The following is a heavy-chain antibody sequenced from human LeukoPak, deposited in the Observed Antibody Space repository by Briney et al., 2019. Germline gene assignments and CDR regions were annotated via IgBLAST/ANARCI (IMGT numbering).Heavy chain of an antibody. J-gene: IGHJ6*02. Sequence: PETLSLSCIVSVGSTCSYYWCWVREPPGGGLGRVGYIYYRGSTNYNPSLKSPVTISVDTSTNQFSLKLSSVTAANTAVYYCARITFVVEGYGMDVWGQGTTVTVSS. CDR1: VGSTCSYY. CDR2: IYYRGST. CDR3: ARITFVVEGYGMDV. V-gene: IGHV4-59*01. D-gene: IGHD2-15*01.